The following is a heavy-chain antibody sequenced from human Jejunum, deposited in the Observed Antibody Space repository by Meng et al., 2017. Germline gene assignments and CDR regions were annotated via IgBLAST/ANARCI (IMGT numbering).Heavy chain of an antibody. J-gene: IGHJ1*01. D-gene: IGHD3-16*01. CDR1: GSTFSNYG. V-gene: IGHV3-33*01. Sequence: QFLLVGAGGGVVQPGRSLGLSCAASGSTFSNYGMHWVRQAPGKGLEWVAGIWYDGSNKYYGDSVKGRFTISRDNAKDTVFLEMNSLRVEDTAVYYCASDRITDWGQGTLVTVFS. CDR3: ASDRITD. CDR2: IWYDGSNK.